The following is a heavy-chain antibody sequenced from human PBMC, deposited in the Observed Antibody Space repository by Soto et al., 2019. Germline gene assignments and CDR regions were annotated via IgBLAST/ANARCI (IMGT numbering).Heavy chain of an antibody. Sequence: QEQLAESGGGVVQPGNSLRLSCAASGFNFSTYGMHWVRQVPGQGPEWVAVISYDGSKETYADSVKGRFTISRDNSKNTLYLQMNSLRVEDTALYYCAKERWQWLIYYYYGMDVWGQGTSVTVSS. CDR1: GFNFSTYG. CDR2: ISYDGSKE. D-gene: IGHD6-19*01. J-gene: IGHJ6*02. CDR3: AKERWQWLIYYYYGMDV. V-gene: IGHV3-30*18.